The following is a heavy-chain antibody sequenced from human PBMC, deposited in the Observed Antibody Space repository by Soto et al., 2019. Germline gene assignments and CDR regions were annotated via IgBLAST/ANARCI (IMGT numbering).Heavy chain of an antibody. V-gene: IGHV3-30*04. J-gene: IGHJ4*02. D-gene: IGHD3-9*01. CDR3: AKGITAGYYNIFTGYFDY. Sequence: PGGSLRLSCAASGFTFSTYAMSWVRQAPGKGLEWVAVIGHDGNNKYYADSVKGRFTISRDNSKNTLYLQMDSLRAEDTAVYYCAKGITAGYYNIFTGYFDYWGQGSLVTVSS. CDR2: IGHDGNNK. CDR1: GFTFSTYA.